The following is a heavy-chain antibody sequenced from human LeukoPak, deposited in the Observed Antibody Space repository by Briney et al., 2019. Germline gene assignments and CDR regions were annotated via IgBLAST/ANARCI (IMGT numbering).Heavy chain of an antibody. D-gene: IGHD4-11*01. CDR3: ARATVTRDYYYYGMDV. CDR1: GGSVNSGSYY. CDR2: IYYSGST. Sequence: PSETLSLTCTVSGGSVNSGSYYWSWIRQPPGKGLEWIGYIYYSGSTNYNPSLKSRVTISVDTSKNQFSLKLSSVTAADTAVYYCARATVTRDYYYYGMDVWGQGTTVTVSS. V-gene: IGHV4-61*01. J-gene: IGHJ6*02.